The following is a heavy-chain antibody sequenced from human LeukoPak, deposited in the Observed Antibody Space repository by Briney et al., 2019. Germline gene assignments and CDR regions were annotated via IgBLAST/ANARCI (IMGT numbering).Heavy chain of an antibody. D-gene: IGHD3-22*01. Sequence: PSETLSLTCTVSGGSIRSGDYYWSWLRQHPGTGLEWIGYIYYSGSTYYNPSLKSRVTISVDTSKNQFSLKLSSVTAADTAVYYCARRPNYYDSSGYPSFDYWGQGTLVTVSS. CDR1: GGSIRSGDYY. CDR3: ARRPNYYDSSGYPSFDY. V-gene: IGHV4-31*03. J-gene: IGHJ4*02. CDR2: IYYSGST.